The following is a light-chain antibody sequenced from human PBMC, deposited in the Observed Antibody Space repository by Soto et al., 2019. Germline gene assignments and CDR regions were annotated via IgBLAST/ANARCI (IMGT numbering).Light chain of an antibody. CDR1: SGYSTYA. V-gene: IGLV4-69*01. J-gene: IGLJ3*02. Sequence: QPVLTQSPSASASLGASVKLTCTLSSGYSTYAIAWHQQQSEKGPRFLMKINYDGTHSKGDGFFDRFSGSSSGAERHLTISSLQSEDEAAYYCQSLGTGIQVFGGGTKVTVL. CDR2: INYDGTH. CDR3: QSLGTGIQV.